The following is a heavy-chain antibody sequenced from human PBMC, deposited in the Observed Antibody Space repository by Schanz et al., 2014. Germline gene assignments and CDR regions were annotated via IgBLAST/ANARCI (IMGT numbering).Heavy chain of an antibody. CDR3: ANSMVRGVRMSDNWFGP. Sequence: QVQLQESGPGLVKPSETLSLTCTVSGGSISSTFYYWGWIRQPPGKGLDWIGTISYSGSTYYNPSLRSRGTISVDTSKNQFSLKLTSVTAADTAVYYCANSMVRGVRMSDNWFGPWGQGTLVSVSS. CDR2: ISYSGST. CDR1: GGSISSTFYY. J-gene: IGHJ5*02. V-gene: IGHV4-39*01. D-gene: IGHD3-10*01.